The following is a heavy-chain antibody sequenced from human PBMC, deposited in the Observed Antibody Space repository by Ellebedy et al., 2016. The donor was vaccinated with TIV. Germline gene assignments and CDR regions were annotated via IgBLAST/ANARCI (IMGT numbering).Heavy chain of an antibody. V-gene: IGHV4-59*08. D-gene: IGHD1-26*01. CDR1: GASITTYY. Sequence: MPSETLSLTCNVSGASITTYYWNWIRQSPGKGLEWIGYMSYSGSTNYNPSLKSRVTISVDTSKNQFSLRLSAVTAADTAVYYCASRASGRNDLGRVVYFDYWGQGTLVTVSS. CDR3: ASRASGRNDLGRVVYFDY. CDR2: MSYSGST. J-gene: IGHJ4*02.